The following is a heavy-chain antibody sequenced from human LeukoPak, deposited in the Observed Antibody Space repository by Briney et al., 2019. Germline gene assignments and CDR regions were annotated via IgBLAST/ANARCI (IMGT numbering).Heavy chain of an antibody. CDR1: GFTVSSNY. D-gene: IGHD3-22*01. V-gene: IGHV3-53*01. CDR2: IYSGGST. CDR3: ARETYYYDSSGYYGPNWLDP. Sequence: GGSLRLSCAASGFTVSSNYMSWVRQAPGKGLEWVSVIYSGGSTYYADSVKGRFTISRDNSKNTLYLQMNSLRAEDTAVYYCARETYYYDSSGYYGPNWLDPWGQGTLVTVSS. J-gene: IGHJ5*02.